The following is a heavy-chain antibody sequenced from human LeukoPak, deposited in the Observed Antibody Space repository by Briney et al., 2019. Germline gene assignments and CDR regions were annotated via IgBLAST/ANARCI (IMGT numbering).Heavy chain of an antibody. CDR1: GFTFSSYE. V-gene: IGHV3-48*03. D-gene: IGHD2-15*01. CDR3: ARGVVNSEGTFDY. CDR2: ISSGGYTI. Sequence: GGSLRLSCAASGFTFSSYEMNWVRQAPGKGLEWVSYISSGGYTIYYADSVKGRFTISRDNAKNSLYLQMNSLRAEDTAVYYWARGVVNSEGTFDYGGQGPLVTVPS. J-gene: IGHJ4*02.